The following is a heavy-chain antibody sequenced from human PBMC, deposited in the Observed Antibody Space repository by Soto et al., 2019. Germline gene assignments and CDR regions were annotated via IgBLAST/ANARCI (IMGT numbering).Heavy chain of an antibody. V-gene: IGHV4-39*01. Sequence: PSETLSLTCTVSGGSIISSSDYWGWIRQPPGKGLEWIGSIYYSGSTYYNPSLKSRVTISVDTSKNQFSLKLSSVTAADTAVYYCARSMTTVVTLDYWGQGTLVTVSS. CDR2: IYYSGST. D-gene: IGHD4-17*01. CDR3: ARSMTTVVTLDY. J-gene: IGHJ4*02. CDR1: GGSIISSSDY.